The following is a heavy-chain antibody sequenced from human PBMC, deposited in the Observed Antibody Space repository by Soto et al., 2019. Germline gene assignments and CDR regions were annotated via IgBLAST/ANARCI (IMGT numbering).Heavy chain of an antibody. CDR3: ARARYYYDSSGYLDDDY. Sequence: QVQLVQSGAEVKKPGSSVKVSCKASGGTFSSYAISWVRQAPGQGLEWMGGIIHIFGTANYAQKFQGRVTITADESTSTAEMELSSLRSEDTAVDYWARARYYYDSSGYLDDDYWGQGTLVTVA. J-gene: IGHJ4*02. V-gene: IGHV1-69*12. CDR2: IIHIFGTA. D-gene: IGHD3-22*01. CDR1: GGTFSSYA.